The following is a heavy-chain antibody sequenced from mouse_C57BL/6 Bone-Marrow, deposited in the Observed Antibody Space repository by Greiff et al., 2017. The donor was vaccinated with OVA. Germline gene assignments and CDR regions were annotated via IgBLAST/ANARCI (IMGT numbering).Heavy chain of an antibody. J-gene: IGHJ3*01. CDR2: ISSGSSTI. CDR1: GFTFSDYG. CDR3: AREGQLRPSWFAY. D-gene: IGHD3-2*02. V-gene: IGHV5-17*01. Sequence: EVKLVESGGGLVKPGGSLKLSCAASGFTFSDYGMHWVRQAPEKGLEWVAYISSGSSTIYYADTVKGRFTISRDNAKNTLFLQMTSLRSEDTAMDYCAREGQLRPSWFAYWGQGTLVTVSA.